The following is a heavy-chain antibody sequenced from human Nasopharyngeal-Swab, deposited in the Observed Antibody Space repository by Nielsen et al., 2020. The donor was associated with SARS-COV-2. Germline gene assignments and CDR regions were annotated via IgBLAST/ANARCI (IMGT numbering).Heavy chain of an antibody. CDR3: AKGLRNWFDP. J-gene: IGHJ5*02. CDR2: IYSGGGST. V-gene: IGHV3-23*03. Sequence: ETLSLTCAVYGGSFSGYYWSWVRQAPGKGLEWVSVIYSGGGSTYYADSVKGRFTISRDNSKNTLYLQMNSLRAEDTAVYYCAKGLRNWFDPWGQGTLVTVSS. CDR1: GGSFSGYY.